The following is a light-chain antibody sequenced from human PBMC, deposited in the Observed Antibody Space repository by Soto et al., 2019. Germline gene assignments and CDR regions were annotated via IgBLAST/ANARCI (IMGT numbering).Light chain of an antibody. J-gene: IGKJ3*01. Sequence: DIQMTQSPSSLSASVGDRVTITCRASQSISSYLNWYQQKPGKAPKLLIYAAASLQSGVPSRFSGSGSGTDFTITISSLQPEDFATYSCQQSYSTPRTFGPGTKVDIK. CDR2: AAA. V-gene: IGKV1-39*01. CDR1: QSISSY. CDR3: QQSYSTPRT.